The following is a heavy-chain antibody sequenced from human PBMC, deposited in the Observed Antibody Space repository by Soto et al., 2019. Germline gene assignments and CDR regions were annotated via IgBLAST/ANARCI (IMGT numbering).Heavy chain of an antibody. Sequence: VRLVQSGAEVKKPGESLKISCQGSGYRFTSYWIAWVRQMPGKGLEWVGIIYPGDSDVKYSPSFEGHITISVDRSDSTAYLQWTSLKASDTAMYFCARHFDSSGYYPDYWGQGTQVTVSS. J-gene: IGHJ4*02. CDR3: ARHFDSSGYYPDY. D-gene: IGHD3-22*01. CDR1: GYRFTSYW. V-gene: IGHV5-51*01. CDR2: IYPGDSDV.